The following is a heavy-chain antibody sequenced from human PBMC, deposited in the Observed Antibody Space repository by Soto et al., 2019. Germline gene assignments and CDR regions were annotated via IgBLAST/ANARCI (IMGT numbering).Heavy chain of an antibody. CDR2: IYHSGST. Sequence: SETLSLTCAVSGGSISSSNWWSWVRQPPGKGLEWIGEIYHSGSTNYNPSLKSRVTIAVDKSKNQFSLKLSSVTAADTAVYYCARLELAAAGTLAEYFQHWGQGPLVTVSS. CDR1: GGSISSSNW. D-gene: IGHD6-13*01. V-gene: IGHV4-4*02. CDR3: ARLELAAAGTLAEYFQH. J-gene: IGHJ1*01.